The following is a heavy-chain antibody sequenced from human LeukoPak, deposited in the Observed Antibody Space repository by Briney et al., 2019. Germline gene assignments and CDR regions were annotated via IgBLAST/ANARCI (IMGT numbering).Heavy chain of an antibody. CDR1: GGSVSSGSYY. D-gene: IGHD6-13*01. Sequence: NPSETLSLTCTVSGGSVSSGSYYWSWIRQPPGKGLEWIGYIYNSGSTNYNPSLKSRVTISVDTSKNQFSLKLSSVTAADTAVYYCARVVAAAGTNYYYGMDVWGQGTTVTVSS. CDR2: IYNSGST. V-gene: IGHV4-61*01. J-gene: IGHJ6*02. CDR3: ARVVAAAGTNYYYGMDV.